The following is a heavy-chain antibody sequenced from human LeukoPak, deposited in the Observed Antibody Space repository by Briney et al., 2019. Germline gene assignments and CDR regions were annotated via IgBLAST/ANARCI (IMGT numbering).Heavy chain of an antibody. CDR1: GFTFSSYA. V-gene: IGHV3-23*01. Sequence: PGGSLRLSCAASGFTFSSYAMSWVRQAPGKGLEWVSAISGSGGSTYYADSVKGRLTISRDNSKKTLYLQMNSLRAEDTAVYYCAKDQRASSGWVGVFDYWGQGTLVTVSS. D-gene: IGHD6-19*01. CDR2: ISGSGGST. J-gene: IGHJ4*02. CDR3: AKDQRASSGWVGVFDY.